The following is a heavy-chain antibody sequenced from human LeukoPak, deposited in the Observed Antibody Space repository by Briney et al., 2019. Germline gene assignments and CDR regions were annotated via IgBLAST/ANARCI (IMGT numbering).Heavy chain of an antibody. D-gene: IGHD3-22*01. CDR3: ARAYYDSSGPLYGMDV. CDR1: DGSISSSSYY. Sequence: SETLSLTCTVSDGSISSSSYYWGWIRQPPGKGLEWIGSIYYSGSTYYNPSLKSRVTISVDTSKNQFSLKLSSVTAADTAVYYCARAYYDSSGPLYGMDVWGQGTTVTVSS. J-gene: IGHJ6*02. CDR2: IYYSGST. V-gene: IGHV4-39*01.